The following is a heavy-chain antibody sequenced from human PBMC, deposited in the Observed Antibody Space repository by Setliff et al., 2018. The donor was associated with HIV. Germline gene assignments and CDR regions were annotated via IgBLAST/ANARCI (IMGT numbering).Heavy chain of an antibody. J-gene: IGHJ4*02. D-gene: IGHD3-3*01. Sequence: SSETLSLTCSVSGNSIGSGFYYWGWIRQPPGKGLEWIGSIYSSWSTYYNPSLKSRLTISIDTPKNQFSLRLTSVTAADTAVYYCAATSYNFWSGYASWGQGTLVTVSS. CDR1: GNSIGSGFYY. CDR2: IYSSWST. CDR3: AATSYNFWSGYAS. V-gene: IGHV4-39*01.